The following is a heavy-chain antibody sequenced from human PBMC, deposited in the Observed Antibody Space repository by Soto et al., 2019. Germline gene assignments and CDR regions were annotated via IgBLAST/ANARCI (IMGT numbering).Heavy chain of an antibody. CDR2: INPGNGDT. V-gene: IGHV1-3*01. J-gene: IGHJ6*02. CDR3: ARTDCSSTSCYNYYYYGMDV. Sequence: QVQLVQSGTEVKKPGASVKVSCKTSGYSFTKYGLHWVRQAPGQRLEWMGWINPGNGDTKYSQKFQGRVTITRDTSATTAYMELSSLRSEDSAVFDCARTDCSSTSCYNYYYYGMDVWGQGTTVTVSS. CDR1: GYSFTKYG. D-gene: IGHD2-2*01.